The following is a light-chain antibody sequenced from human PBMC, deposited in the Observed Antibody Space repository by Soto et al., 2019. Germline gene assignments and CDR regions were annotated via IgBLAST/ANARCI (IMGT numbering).Light chain of an antibody. V-gene: IGLV2-14*03. CDR3: SSHSSSSTLVV. J-gene: IGLJ2*01. CDR2: DVN. CDR1: SSDVGGYNY. Sequence: QSALSQPASMSGSPGQSITISCTGTSSDVGGYNYVSWYRQYPCKAPKLIIYDVNNRPSEVSNRFSGSKSGNTASLTISGLQAEDEADYYCSSHSSSSTLVVFGGGTKLTVL.